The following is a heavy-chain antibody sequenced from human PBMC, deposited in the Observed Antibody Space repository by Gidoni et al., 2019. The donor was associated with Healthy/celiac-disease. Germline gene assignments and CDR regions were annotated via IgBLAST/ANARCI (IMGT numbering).Heavy chain of an antibody. V-gene: IGHV4-61*02. Sequence: QVQLQESGPGLVKPSQTLSLTCTVSGGSISSGSYYWSWLRQPAGKGLEWIGRIYTSGSTNYNPSRKSRVTISVDTSKNQFSLKLSSVTAADTAVYYCASGSYDSSGDAFDIWGQGTMVTVSS. J-gene: IGHJ3*02. D-gene: IGHD3-22*01. CDR2: IYTSGST. CDR1: GGSISSGSYY. CDR3: ASGSYDSSGDAFDI.